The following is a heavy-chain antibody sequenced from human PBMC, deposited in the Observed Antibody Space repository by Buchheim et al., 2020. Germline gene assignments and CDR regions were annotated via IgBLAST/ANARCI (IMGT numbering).Heavy chain of an antibody. Sequence: EVQLVESGGGLVQPGGSLRLSCAASGFTFSSYWMSWVRQAPGKGLEWVANIKQDGSEKYYVDSVKGRFTISRDNAKHSLYLQMNSLRAEDTAVYYCASSSSSGWYQGRFDYWGQGTL. CDR3: ASSSSSGWYQGRFDY. V-gene: IGHV3-7*01. J-gene: IGHJ4*02. CDR1: GFTFSSYW. D-gene: IGHD6-19*01. CDR2: IKQDGSEK.